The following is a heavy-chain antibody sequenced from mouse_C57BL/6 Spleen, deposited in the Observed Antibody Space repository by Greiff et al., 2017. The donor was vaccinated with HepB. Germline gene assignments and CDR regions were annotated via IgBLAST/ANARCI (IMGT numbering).Heavy chain of an antibody. D-gene: IGHD1-1*01. CDR1: GYTFTSYW. J-gene: IGHJ2*01. CDR2: IDPSDSYT. Sequence: QVQLQQPGAELVKPGASVKLSCKASGYTFTSYWMQWVKQRPGQGLEWIGEIDPSDSYTNYNQKFKGKATLTVDTSSSTAYMQLSSLTSADSAVYYCARGIITTAYYFDYWGQGTTLTVSS. V-gene: IGHV1-50*01. CDR3: ARGIITTAYYFDY.